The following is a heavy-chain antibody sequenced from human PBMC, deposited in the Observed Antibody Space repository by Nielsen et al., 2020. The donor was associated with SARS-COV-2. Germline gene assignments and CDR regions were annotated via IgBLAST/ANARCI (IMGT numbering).Heavy chain of an antibody. V-gene: IGHV3-30*18. CDR3: AKPYDFWGPGFDY. Sequence: GESLKISCAASGFTFSSYGMHWVRQAPGEGLEWVAVISYDGSNKYYADSVKGRFTISRDNSKNTLYLQMNSLRAEDTAVYYCAKPYDFWGPGFDYWGQGTLVTVSS. CDR1: GFTFSSYG. CDR2: ISYDGSNK. D-gene: IGHD3-3*01. J-gene: IGHJ4*02.